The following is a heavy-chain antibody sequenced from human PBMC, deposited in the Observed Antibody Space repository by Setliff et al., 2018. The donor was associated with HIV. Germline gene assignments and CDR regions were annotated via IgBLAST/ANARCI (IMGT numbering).Heavy chain of an antibody. D-gene: IGHD3-22*01. CDR2: IYSDGSQ. J-gene: IGHJ4*02. V-gene: IGHV3-66*02. CDR3: SRVGTLIDNPWDYFDF. Sequence: GGSLRLSCAASGFTVSDTHMTWVRQAPGKGLEWVSFIYSDGSQYYAEPVKGRFTVSRDNSKSTLYLQMNSLRTEDTAVYYCSRVGTLIDNPWDYFDFWGQGTLVTVSS. CDR1: GFTVSDTH.